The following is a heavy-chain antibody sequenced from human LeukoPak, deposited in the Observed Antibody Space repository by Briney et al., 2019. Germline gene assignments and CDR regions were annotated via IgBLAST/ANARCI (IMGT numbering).Heavy chain of an antibody. Sequence: GGSLRLSCAASGFTFSSYAMSWFRQAPGKGLEWVSAISGSGGSTYYADSVKGRFTVSRDNSKNTLYLQMNSLGAEDTAIYYCAKDRDLRQGYYFDHWGQGTLVTVSS. CDR2: ISGSGGST. V-gene: IGHV3-23*01. CDR1: GFTFSSYA. J-gene: IGHJ4*02. CDR3: AKDRDLRQGYYFDH.